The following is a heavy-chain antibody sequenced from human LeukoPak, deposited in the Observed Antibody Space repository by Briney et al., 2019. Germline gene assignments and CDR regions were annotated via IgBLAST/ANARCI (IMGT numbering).Heavy chain of an antibody. Sequence: ASVKVSCKAPGYTFTSYDINWVRQATGQGLEWMGWMNPNSGNTGYAQKFQGRVTMTRNTSISTAYMELSSLRSEDTAVYYCARQVRGVIIWKYYFDYWGRGTLVTVSS. D-gene: IGHD3-10*01. CDR3: ARQVRGVIIWKYYFDY. J-gene: IGHJ4*02. V-gene: IGHV1-8*01. CDR1: GYTFTSYD. CDR2: MNPNSGNT.